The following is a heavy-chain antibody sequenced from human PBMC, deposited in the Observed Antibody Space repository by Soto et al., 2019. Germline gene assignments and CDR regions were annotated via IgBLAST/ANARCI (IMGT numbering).Heavy chain of an antibody. J-gene: IGHJ5*02. Sequence: GASVKVSCKASGYTFTSYDINWVRQATGQGLEWMGWMNPNSGNTGYAQKFQGRVTMTRNTSISTAYMELSSLRSEDTAVYYCARGSFRGTTGKVAWFDPWGQGTLVTVSS. CDR1: GYTFTSYD. D-gene: IGHD1-1*01. CDR2: MNPNSGNT. V-gene: IGHV1-8*01. CDR3: ARGSFRGTTGKVAWFDP.